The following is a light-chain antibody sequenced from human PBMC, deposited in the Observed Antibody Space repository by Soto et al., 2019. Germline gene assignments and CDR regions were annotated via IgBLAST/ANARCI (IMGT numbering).Light chain of an antibody. CDR2: KAS. J-gene: IGKJ1*01. CDR1: QTISSW. CDR3: QHYNSYSEG. Sequence: DIQMTQSPSTLSGSVGDRVTITCRASQTISSWLAWYQQKPGKAPKLLIYKASTLKSGVPSRFSGRGSGTESTLTISSQQPDDFATYYCQHYNSYSEGFGQGTKVELK. V-gene: IGKV1-5*03.